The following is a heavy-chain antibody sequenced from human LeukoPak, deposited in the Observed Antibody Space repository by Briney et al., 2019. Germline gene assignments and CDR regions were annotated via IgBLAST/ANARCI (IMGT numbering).Heavy chain of an antibody. CDR3: AKDSGIAAAGYLFDY. CDR2: ISWNSGSI. Sequence: PGGSLRLSCAASGFTFDDYAMHWVRQAPGKGLEWVSGISWNSGSIGYADSVKGRFTISRDNAKNSLYLQMNSLRAEDTALYYCAKDSGIAAAGYLFDYWGQGTLVTVSS. D-gene: IGHD6-13*01. J-gene: IGHJ4*02. CDR1: GFTFDDYA. V-gene: IGHV3-9*01.